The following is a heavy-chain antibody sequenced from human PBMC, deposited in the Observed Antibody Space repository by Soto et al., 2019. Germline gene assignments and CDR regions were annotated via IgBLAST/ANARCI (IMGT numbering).Heavy chain of an antibody. CDR2: IYYSGST. CDR3: ARQWFVYVCDH. CDR1: GGSISSYY. Sequence: SETLSLTCTVSGGSISSYYWSWIRQPPGKGLEWIGYIYYSGSTNYNPSLKSRVTISVATSKNQFSLKLSSVTAADTAVYYCARQWFVYVCDHRRPGTLLSAS. V-gene: IGHV4-59*08. D-gene: IGHD3-16*01. J-gene: IGHJ4*02.